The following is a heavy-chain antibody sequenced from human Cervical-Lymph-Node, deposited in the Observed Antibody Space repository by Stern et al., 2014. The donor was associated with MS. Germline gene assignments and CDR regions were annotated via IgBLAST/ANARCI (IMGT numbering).Heavy chain of an antibody. CDR2: IYPGDSDT. Sequence: VQLLQPGAEVKKPGDSLKISCKASGYSFTSYWIGWVRQMPGKGLEWVGIIYPGDSDTRYSPSFQAQVTSSADRSISTAYLQWSSLKASDTAMYYCVRQAPEQTLDYWGQGTLVTVSS. V-gene: IGHV5-51*01. CDR3: VRQAPEQTLDY. CDR1: GYSFTSYW. D-gene: IGHD1/OR15-1a*01. J-gene: IGHJ4*02.